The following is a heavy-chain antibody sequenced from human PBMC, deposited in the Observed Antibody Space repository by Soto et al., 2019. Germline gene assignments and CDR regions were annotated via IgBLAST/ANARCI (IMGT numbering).Heavy chain of an antibody. CDR2: MNPNSGNT. J-gene: IGHJ4*02. CDR3: ARGDGLAAADLDGFDY. Sequence: QVQLVQSGAEVKKPGASVKVSCKASGYTFTSYDINWVRQATGQGLEWMGWMNPNSGNTGCAQKFQGRVTMTRNTSISTAYMELSSLRSEDTAVYYCARGDGLAAADLDGFDYWGQGTLVTVSS. CDR1: GYTFTSYD. D-gene: IGHD6-13*01. V-gene: IGHV1-8*01.